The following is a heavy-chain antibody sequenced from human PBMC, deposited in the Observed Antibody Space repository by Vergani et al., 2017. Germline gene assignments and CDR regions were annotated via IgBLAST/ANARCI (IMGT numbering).Heavy chain of an antibody. J-gene: IGHJ5*02. CDR2: IYYSRST. Sequence: QLQLQESGPGLVKPSATLSLTCSVSGASIRSSNYYWGWIRQPPGKGLEWIASIYYSRSTYYNLSLKSRVTISVDTSKNQFSLKLSSVTAADTAVYFCARHSTVEWLVKLGWIDPWGQGILVTVSS. D-gene: IGHD6-19*01. CDR1: GASIRSSNYY. CDR3: ARHSTVEWLVKLGWIDP. V-gene: IGHV4-39*01.